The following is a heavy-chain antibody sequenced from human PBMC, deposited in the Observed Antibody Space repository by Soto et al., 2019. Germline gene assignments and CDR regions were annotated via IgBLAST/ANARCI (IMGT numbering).Heavy chain of an antibody. CDR2: IKQAGSET. CDR1: GFTFSKFW. V-gene: IGHV3-7*03. Sequence: EVQLVESGGGFVQPGGSLRLSCTASGFTFSKFWMNWVRQATGRGLEWVANIKQAGSETYYVDSVKGRFVISRDNAKNSLSLQMNSLTAEDTTVYYCATNTVTKVADYWGQGTLVTVSS. J-gene: IGHJ4*02. D-gene: IGHD4-17*01. CDR3: ATNTVTKVADY.